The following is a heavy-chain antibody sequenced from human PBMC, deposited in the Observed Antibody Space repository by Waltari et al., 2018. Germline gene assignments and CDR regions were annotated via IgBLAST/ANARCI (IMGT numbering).Heavy chain of an antibody. CDR1: GGSFSGYY. J-gene: IGHJ6*02. CDR3: ARGRYSSGPRKVSSCMDV. V-gene: IGHV4-34*01. D-gene: IGHD6-19*01. Sequence: QVQLQQWGAGLLKPSETLSLTCAVYGGSFSGYYWSWIRQPPGKGLEWIGEINHSGSTNYNPSLKSRVTISVDTSKNQFSLKLSSVTAADTAVYYCARGRYSSGPRKVSSCMDVWGQGTTVTVSS. CDR2: INHSGST.